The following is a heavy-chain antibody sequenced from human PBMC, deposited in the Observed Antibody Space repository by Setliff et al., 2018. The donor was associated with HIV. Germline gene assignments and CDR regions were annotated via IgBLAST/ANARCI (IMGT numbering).Heavy chain of an antibody. CDR3: VRVRRDYYYGMDV. Sequence: GGSLRLSCAASGFIFSGYTMVWVRQAPGKGLEWVSSISSSGNFIYYEDSVKGRFTMSRDNAKNSLYLQMNSLRAEDTAVYYCVRVRRDYYYGMDVWGQGTTVTVSS. V-gene: IGHV3-21*01. CDR1: GFIFSGYT. CDR2: ISSSGNFI. J-gene: IGHJ6*02.